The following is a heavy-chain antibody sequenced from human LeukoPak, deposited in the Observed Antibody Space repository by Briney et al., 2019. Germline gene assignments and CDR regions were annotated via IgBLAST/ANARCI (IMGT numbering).Heavy chain of an antibody. D-gene: IGHD2-15*01. CDR3: ARLNSLASAGYILNHNSPYFDY. J-gene: IGHJ4*02. CDR1: GYSFTSYW. Sequence: PGESLKISCKGSGYSFTSYWIGWVRQMPGKGLEWMGIIYPGDSDTRYSPSFQGQVTISADKSISTAYLQWSSLKASDTAMYYCARLNSLASAGYILNHNSPYFDYWGQGTLVTVSS. CDR2: IYPGDSDT. V-gene: IGHV5-51*01.